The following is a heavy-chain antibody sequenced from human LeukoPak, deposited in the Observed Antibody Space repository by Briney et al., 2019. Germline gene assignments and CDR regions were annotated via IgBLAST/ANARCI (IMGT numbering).Heavy chain of an antibody. J-gene: IGHJ1*01. D-gene: IGHD3-22*01. CDR3: ATGNYYDSRGYYTFGH. Sequence: PGGSLRLSCAASGFTFSGSWMHWVRQAPGKGLVWVSRINGDGSTTSYADSVKGGFTISRDNAKNTLYLRMNSLRAEDTAVYYCATGNYYDSRGYYTFGHWGQGTLVTVSS. V-gene: IGHV3-74*01. CDR1: GFTFSGSW. CDR2: INGDGSTT.